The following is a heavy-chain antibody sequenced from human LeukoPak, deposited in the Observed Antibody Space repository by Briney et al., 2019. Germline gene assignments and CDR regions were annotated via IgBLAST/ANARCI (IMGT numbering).Heavy chain of an antibody. D-gene: IGHD6-13*01. J-gene: IGHJ4*02. Sequence: SETLSLTCTVSGGSITSYYWSWIRQPAGKGLEWIGRIYTSGTTHYNPSLKSRVTMSVDTSKNQFSLNLSSVTAADTAVYYCARFSSIAAAFDYWGLGTLVTVSS. CDR3: ARFSSIAAAFDY. V-gene: IGHV4-4*07. CDR2: IYTSGTT. CDR1: GGSITSYY.